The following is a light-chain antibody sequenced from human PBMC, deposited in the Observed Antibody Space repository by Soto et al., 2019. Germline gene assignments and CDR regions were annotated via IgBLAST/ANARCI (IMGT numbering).Light chain of an antibody. J-gene: IGKJ5*01. CDR1: ETISTF. CDR3: QQSYSTPHT. CDR2: AAS. Sequence: DIPTNQSPFYLSASVGDRVTITCRASETISTFLNWYQQKPGKAPKVLIFAASSLQSGVPSRFSGSGSGTDFTLTISSLQPEDFATYYCQQSYSTPHTFGQGTRLEIK. V-gene: IGKV1-39*01.